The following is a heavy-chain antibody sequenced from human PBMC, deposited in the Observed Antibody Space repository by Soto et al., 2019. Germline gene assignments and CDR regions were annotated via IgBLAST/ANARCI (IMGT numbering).Heavy chain of an antibody. V-gene: IGHV4-39*01. CDR2: IYYSGST. J-gene: IGHJ4*02. CDR3: ASTPAAIRSYYFDY. D-gene: IGHD2-2*01. Sequence: SETLSLTCTVSGGSISSSSYYWGWIRQPPGKGLEWIGSIYYSGSTYYNPSLKSRVTISVDTSKNQFSLKLSSVTAADTAVYYCASTPAAIRSYYFDYWGQGTLVTVSS. CDR1: GGSISSSSYY.